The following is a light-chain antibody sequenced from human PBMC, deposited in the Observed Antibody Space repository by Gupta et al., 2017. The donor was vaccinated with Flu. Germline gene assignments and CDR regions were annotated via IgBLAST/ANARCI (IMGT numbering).Light chain of an antibody. CDR2: DAS. CDR1: QSVSSN. Sequence: SPSTLSVSPGERVTISCRASQSVSSNLAWYQQRPGQAPRLLIYDASTRATGIPARFSGSGSGTEFTLTISSLQSEDFALYYCQQCDDWPSFGEGTKVGIK. V-gene: IGKV3-15*01. CDR3: QQCDDWPS. J-gene: IGKJ4*02.